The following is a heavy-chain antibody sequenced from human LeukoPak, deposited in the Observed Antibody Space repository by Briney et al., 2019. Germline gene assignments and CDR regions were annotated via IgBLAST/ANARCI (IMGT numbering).Heavy chain of an antibody. CDR1: GGSINSYY. CDR3: ATVYCSCGSCNPDV. D-gene: IGHD2-15*01. V-gene: IGHV4-59*08. CDR2: IYYSGST. Sequence: SETLSLTCTVSGGSINSYYWSWIRQAPGKGLEWIGYIYYSGSTNYNPSLKSRVTISVDTSNNRFSLTLSSVTDADTAVYYCATVYCSCGSCNPDVWGQGTTVTVSS. J-gene: IGHJ6*02.